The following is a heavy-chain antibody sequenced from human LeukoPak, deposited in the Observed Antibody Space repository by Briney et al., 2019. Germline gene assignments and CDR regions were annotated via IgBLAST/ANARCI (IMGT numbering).Heavy chain of an antibody. CDR3: ARDPTYFDI. J-gene: IGHJ3*02. CDR2: ILYDGSNK. CDR1: GFTFSSYA. V-gene: IGHV3-30-3*01. Sequence: GALRLSCAASGFTFSSYAMHWVRQAPGKGLEWVAVILYDGSNKYYADSVKGRFTISRDNSKNTLYLQMNSLRAEDTAVYYCARDPTYFDIWGQGTMVTVSS.